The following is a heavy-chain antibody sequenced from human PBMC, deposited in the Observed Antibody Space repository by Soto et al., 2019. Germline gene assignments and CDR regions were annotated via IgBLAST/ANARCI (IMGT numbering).Heavy chain of an antibody. J-gene: IGHJ4*02. Sequence: SETLSLTCSVSGGSISGSYWSWIRQSPGKGLEWLGYVYYTGSTNYSPSLRSRVSISVDTSKNEFSLRLSSVTAADTAVYFCARSVAIPGAHIDYWGQGTQVTVSS. CDR2: VYYTGST. D-gene: IGHD2-8*02. CDR1: GGSISGSY. V-gene: IGHV4-59*01. CDR3: ARSVAIPGAHIDY.